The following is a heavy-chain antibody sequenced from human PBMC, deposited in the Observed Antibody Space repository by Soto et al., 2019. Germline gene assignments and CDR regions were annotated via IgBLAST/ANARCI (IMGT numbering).Heavy chain of an antibody. CDR1: GYSFTSYK. CDR2: IYPGDSDI. D-gene: IGHD3-9*01. CDR3: ARHATYYDILSGYYFDY. V-gene: IGHV5-51*01. J-gene: IGHJ4*02. Sequence: GESLKISCKGSGYSFTSYKIAWVRQMPGKGLEWMGIIYPGDSDIRYSPSFQGQVTISADESTSTAYLQWSSLKASDTAMYYCARHATYYDILSGYYFDYWGQGTLVTVSS.